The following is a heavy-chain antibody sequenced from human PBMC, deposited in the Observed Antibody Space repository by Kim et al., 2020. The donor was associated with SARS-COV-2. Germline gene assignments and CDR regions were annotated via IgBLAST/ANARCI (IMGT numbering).Heavy chain of an antibody. CDR3: ARDNSYYDSSGSGVDA. J-gene: IGHJ3*01. CDR1: GDSISSGGFY. D-gene: IGHD3-22*01. Sequence: SETLSLTCTVSGDSISSGGFYWSWIRQHPGKGLEWIGYIDYTGSTDYNPSLKSRVSISVDTSNHQFSLKLSSVTAADTAVYYCARDNSYYDSSGSGVDA. V-gene: IGHV4-31*03. CDR2: IDYTGST.